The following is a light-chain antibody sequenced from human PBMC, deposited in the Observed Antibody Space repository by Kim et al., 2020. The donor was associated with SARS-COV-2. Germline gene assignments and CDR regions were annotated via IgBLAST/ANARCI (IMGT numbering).Light chain of an antibody. V-gene: IGKV3-15*01. J-gene: IGKJ2*01. CDR1: QDVTSN. Sequence: VYPVERATLCGTSSQDVTSNLDRYQQKPGQAPRLLIYGASTRSTGIPARFNGSGSGTEFTLSLSSLQSEDCAVYYYQQDNNKYTFGQGTNLEI. CDR2: GAS. CDR3: QQDNNKYT.